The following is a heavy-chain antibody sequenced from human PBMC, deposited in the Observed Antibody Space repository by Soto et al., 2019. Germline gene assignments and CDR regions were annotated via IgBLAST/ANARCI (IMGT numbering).Heavy chain of an antibody. V-gene: IGHV1-69*13. CDR3: ARGPNSSSSKLGWFDP. Sequence: ASVKVSCKASGGTFSSYAISWVRQAPGQGLEWMGGIIPIFGTANYAQKFQGRVTITADESTSTAYMELSSLRSEDTAVYYCARGPNSSSSKLGWFDPWGQGTLVTVSS. CDR1: GGTFSSYA. J-gene: IGHJ5*02. CDR2: IIPIFGTA. D-gene: IGHD6-6*01.